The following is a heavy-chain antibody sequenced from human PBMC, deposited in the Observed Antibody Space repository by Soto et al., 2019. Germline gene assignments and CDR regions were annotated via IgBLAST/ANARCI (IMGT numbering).Heavy chain of an antibody. CDR2: IYYSGST. CDR1: GGSLRNYY. J-gene: IGHJ5*02. D-gene: IGHD4-17*01. V-gene: IGHV4-59*01. CDR3: AKLPWADYGGIFDP. Sequence: PSETPSPTSPASGGSLRNYYWPRIRQPPGKGLEWIGYIYYSGSTNYNPSLKSRVTISVDTSKNQFSLKLSSVTAADTAVYYWAKLPWADYGGIFDPWGQGTLVTVSS.